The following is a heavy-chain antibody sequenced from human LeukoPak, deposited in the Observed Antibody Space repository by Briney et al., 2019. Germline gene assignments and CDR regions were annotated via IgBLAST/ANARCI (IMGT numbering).Heavy chain of an antibody. V-gene: IGHV1-2*02. Sequence: GASVKVSCKASGYTFTGYYMHWVRQAPGQGLEWMGWINPNSGGTNYAQKFQGRVTMTRDTSISTAYMELSRLRSDDTAVYYCARDLGNYYGSGSYYNWGQGTLVTVSS. J-gene: IGHJ4*02. CDR3: ARDLGNYYGSGSYYN. CDR2: INPNSGGT. CDR1: GYTFTGYY. D-gene: IGHD3-10*01.